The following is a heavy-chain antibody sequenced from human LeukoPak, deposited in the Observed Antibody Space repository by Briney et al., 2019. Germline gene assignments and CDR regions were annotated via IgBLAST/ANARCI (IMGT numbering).Heavy chain of an antibody. Sequence: GGSLRLSCAASGFTFSSDSMNWVRQAPGKGLEWVSSITSRSSYTYYADSMKGRFTISRDNAKNSLYLQMNSLRAEDTAIYYCARDPIASAASGGDSWGQGALVTVSS. CDR1: GFTFSSDS. V-gene: IGHV3-21*01. CDR2: ITSRSSYT. D-gene: IGHD6-13*01. CDR3: ARDPIASAASGGDS. J-gene: IGHJ4*02.